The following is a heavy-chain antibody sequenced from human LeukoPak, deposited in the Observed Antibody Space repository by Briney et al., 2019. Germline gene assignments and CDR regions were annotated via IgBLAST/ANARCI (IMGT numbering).Heavy chain of an antibody. V-gene: IGHV5-51*01. CDR2: IYPGDSDT. CDR1: GYCFTSYW. D-gene: IGHD3-16*02. CDR3: ARVAVSGSYRQAPFDY. J-gene: IGHJ4*02. Sequence: GESLKISCKGSGYCFTSYWIGWVRQMPGKGLEWMGIIYPGDSDTRYSPSFQGQVTISADKSISTAYLQWSSLKASDTAMYYCARVAVSGSYRQAPFDYWGQGTLVTVSS.